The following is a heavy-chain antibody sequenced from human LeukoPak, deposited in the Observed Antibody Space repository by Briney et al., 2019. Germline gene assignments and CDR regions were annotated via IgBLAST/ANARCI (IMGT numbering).Heavy chain of an antibody. CDR1: GGSISSYY. Sequence: SETLSLTCTVSGGSISSYYWSWIRRPAGKGLEWIGRIYTSGSTNYNPSLKSRVTMSVDTSKNQFSLKLSSVTAADTAVYYCARGIVTLGKAFDIWGQGTMVTVSS. V-gene: IGHV4-4*07. J-gene: IGHJ3*02. CDR2: IYTSGST. D-gene: IGHD2/OR15-2a*01. CDR3: ARGIVTLGKAFDI.